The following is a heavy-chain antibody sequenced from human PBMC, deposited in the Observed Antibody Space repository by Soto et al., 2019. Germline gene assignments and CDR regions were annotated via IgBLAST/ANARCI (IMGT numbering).Heavy chain of an antibody. CDR2: ISYDGSNK. J-gene: IGHJ6*02. Sequence: PGGSLRLSCAASGFTFSSYGMHWVRQAPGKGLEWVAVISYDGSNKYYAGSVKGRFTIARDNSKDTLYLQMTRLRAEDTAVYYCAGALDLPPYYYFYGMDVWGQGTTVTVSS. CDR1: GFTFSSYG. V-gene: IGHV3-30*03. D-gene: IGHD3-16*02. CDR3: AGALDLPPYYYFYGMDV.